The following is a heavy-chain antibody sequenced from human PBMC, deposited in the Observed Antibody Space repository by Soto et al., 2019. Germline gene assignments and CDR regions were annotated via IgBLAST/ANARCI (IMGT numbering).Heavy chain of an antibody. D-gene: IGHD4-17*01. CDR3: ARTVRDYGDYDWFDP. V-gene: IGHV1-18*04. CDR1: GYTFTKFH. J-gene: IGHJ5*02. Sequence: ASVKVSCKASGYTFTKFHLHWVRQAPGQGLEWMGWISAYNGNTNYAQKLQGRVTMTTDTSTSTAYMELRSLRSDDTAVYYCARTVRDYGDYDWFDPWGQGTLVTVSS. CDR2: ISAYNGNT.